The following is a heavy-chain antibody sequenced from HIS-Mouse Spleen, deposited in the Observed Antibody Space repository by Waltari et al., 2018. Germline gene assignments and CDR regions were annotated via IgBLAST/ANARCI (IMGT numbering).Heavy chain of an antibody. CDR2: IYTSGST. CDR3: ARDFHDFWSGYYGGDKKHDAFDI. D-gene: IGHD3-3*01. Sequence: QVQLQESGPGLVKPSETLSLTCTVSGGSISSYYWSWIRQPAGKGLEGIGRIYTSGSTHYTPALKSRVTKSVDTSKNQFSLKLSSVTAADTAVYYCARDFHDFWSGYYGGDKKHDAFDIWGQGTMVTVSS. CDR1: GGSISSYY. V-gene: IGHV4-4*07. J-gene: IGHJ3*02.